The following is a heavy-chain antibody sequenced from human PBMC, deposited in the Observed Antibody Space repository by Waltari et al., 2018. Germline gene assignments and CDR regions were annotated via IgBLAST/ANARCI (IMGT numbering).Heavy chain of an antibody. V-gene: IGHV4-4*02. D-gene: IGHD2-15*01. CDR2: VLSTGKT. CDR1: GDSVTSANW. CDR3: ARDRGRGLYLDV. Sequence: QLQESGPGLVKPSGTLSLSCAVSGDSVTSANWWSWVRQSPQRGLEWIGQVLSTGKTNYSPSFASRVTMSLDASNNQFSLKVTSATAADTAVYYCARDRGRGLYLDVWGPGTLVTVSS. J-gene: IGHJ4*02.